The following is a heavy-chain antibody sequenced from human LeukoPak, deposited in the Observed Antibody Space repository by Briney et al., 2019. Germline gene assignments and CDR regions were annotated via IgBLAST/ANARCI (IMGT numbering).Heavy chain of an antibody. V-gene: IGHV3-30*18. CDR1: GFTFSSYG. D-gene: IGHD1-1*01. J-gene: IGHJ3*02. CDR2: ISYDGSRK. CDR3: AKYAYNWNAPDGFDM. Sequence: GGSLRLSCAASGFTFSSYGMHWVRQAPGKGLEWVAMISYDGSRKHYGDSVKGRFTISRDNSESTLFLQMNSLRTDDTSVYFCAKYAYNWNAPDGFDMWGQGTMVIVSS.